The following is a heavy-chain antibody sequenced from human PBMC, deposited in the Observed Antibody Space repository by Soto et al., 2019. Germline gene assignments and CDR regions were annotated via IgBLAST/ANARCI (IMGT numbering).Heavy chain of an antibody. J-gene: IGHJ4*02. V-gene: IGHV3-23*01. D-gene: IGHD1-26*01. Sequence: EVQLLESGGGLVQPGGSLRLSCAASGFTFSSYAMSWVRQAPGKGLEWVSAISGSGGSTYYADSVKGRFTISRDNSKNALYLQMNSLRAEDTAVYYCAKAGWELLTLFDYWGQGTLVTVSS. CDR2: ISGSGGST. CDR1: GFTFSSYA. CDR3: AKAGWELLTLFDY.